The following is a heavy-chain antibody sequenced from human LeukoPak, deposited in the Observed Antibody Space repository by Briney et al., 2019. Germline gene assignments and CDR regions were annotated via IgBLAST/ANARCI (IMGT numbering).Heavy chain of an antibody. CDR2: INTDGSST. V-gene: IGHV3-74*01. D-gene: IGHD3-10*02. CDR1: GFTFSNYW. CDR3: AELGITMIGGV. J-gene: IGHJ6*04. Sequence: PGGSLRLSCAASGFTFSNYWMHWVRQAPGKGLVWVSRINTDGSSTSYVGSVKGRFTISRDNAKNTLYLQMNSLRAEDTAVYYCAELGITMIGGVWGKGTTVTISS.